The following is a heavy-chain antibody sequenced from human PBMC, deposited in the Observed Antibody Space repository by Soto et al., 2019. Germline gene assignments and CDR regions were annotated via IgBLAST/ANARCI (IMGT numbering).Heavy chain of an antibody. Sequence: ASVKVSCKASGGTFSSYAISWVRQAPGQGLEWMGGIIPIFGTANYAQKFQGRVTITADESTSTAYMELSSLRSEDTAVYYCARDRGGGDYVYYYYGMDVWGQGTTVTVSS. CDR2: IIPIFGTA. V-gene: IGHV1-69*13. D-gene: IGHD4-17*01. CDR1: GGTFSSYA. CDR3: ARDRGGGDYVYYYYGMDV. J-gene: IGHJ6*02.